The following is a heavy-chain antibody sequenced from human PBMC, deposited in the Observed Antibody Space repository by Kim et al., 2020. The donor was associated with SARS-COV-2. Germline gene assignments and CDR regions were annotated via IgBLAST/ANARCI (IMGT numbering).Heavy chain of an antibody. V-gene: IGHV3-48*04. CDR3: ARGPGLRD. Sequence: GGSLRLSCAASGFTFSSYSMHWVRQAPGKGLEWVSYISSSSSTIYYADSVKGRFTISRDNAKNSLYLQMNSLRAEDTAVYYCARGPGLRDWGQGTLVTVSS. CDR1: GFTFSSYS. D-gene: IGHD3-16*01. J-gene: IGHJ4*02. CDR2: ISSSSSTI.